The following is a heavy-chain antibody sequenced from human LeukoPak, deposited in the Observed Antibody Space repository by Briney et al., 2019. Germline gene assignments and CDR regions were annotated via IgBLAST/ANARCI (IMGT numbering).Heavy chain of an antibody. V-gene: IGHV3-74*01. CDR3: ARVDGGSGRLKSWYYMDV. Sequence: PGGSLRLSCAASGFTFSSYWMHWVRQAPGKGLVWVSRINSDGSSTSYADYVKGRFTISRDNAKNTLYLQMNSLRAEDTAVYYCARVDGGSGRLKSWYYMDVWGKGTTVTVSS. D-gene: IGHD6-19*01. CDR1: GFTFSSYW. J-gene: IGHJ6*03. CDR2: INSDGSST.